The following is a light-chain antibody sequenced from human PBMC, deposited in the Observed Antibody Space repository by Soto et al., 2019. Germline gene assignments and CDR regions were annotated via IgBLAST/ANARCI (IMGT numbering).Light chain of an antibody. CDR1: QGIRNY. J-gene: IGKJ3*01. V-gene: IGKV1-27*01. CDR2: AAS. Sequence: DIQMTQSPSSLSASVGDRVTITCRATQGIRNYLAWYQQKPGKVPKLLIYAASTLQSGVPSRFSGSGSGTDFTLTISSLQPEDVATYYCQKYFSAPFTFGPGTSVDIK. CDR3: QKYFSAPFT.